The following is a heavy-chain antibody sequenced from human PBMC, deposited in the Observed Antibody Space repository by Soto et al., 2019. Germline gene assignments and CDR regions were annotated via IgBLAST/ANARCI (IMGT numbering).Heavy chain of an antibody. V-gene: IGHV3-21*01. D-gene: IGHD3-9*01. CDR1: GFTFSSYS. J-gene: IGHJ6*02. CDR2: ISSSSSYI. CDR3: AGSGPGLRYFDWLHYYGMDV. Sequence: GGSLRLSCAASGFTFSSYSMNWVRQAPGKGLEWVSSISSSSSYIYYADSVKGRFTISRDNAKNSLYLQMNSLRAEDTAVYYCAGSGPGLRYFDWLHYYGMDVWGQGTTVTVSS.